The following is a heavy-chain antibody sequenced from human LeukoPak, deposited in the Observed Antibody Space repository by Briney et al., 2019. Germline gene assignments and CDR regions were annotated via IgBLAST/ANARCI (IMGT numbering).Heavy chain of an antibody. Sequence: GGSLRLSCAASGFTFSSYTMNWVRQAPGKGLEWVSSISGGSTYTFYADSVMGRFTIFRDNAKNSLYLHMSSLRAEDTAVYYCARVRDLYRDYWGQGILVTVSS. J-gene: IGHJ4*02. V-gene: IGHV3-21*01. D-gene: IGHD5-12*01. CDR3: ARVRDLYRDY. CDR2: ISGGSTYT. CDR1: GFTFSSYT.